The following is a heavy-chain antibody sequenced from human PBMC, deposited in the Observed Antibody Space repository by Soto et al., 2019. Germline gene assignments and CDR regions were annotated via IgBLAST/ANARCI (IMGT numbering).Heavy chain of an antibody. CDR3: AKDRSQYAYGSVF. CDR2: ISYDGSNK. Sequence: PGGSLRLSCAASGFTFSSYGMHWVRQAPGKGLEWVALISYDGSNKYYAESVKGRFTISRDNSKNTLDLQMNSLRAEDTAVYYCAKDRSQYAYGSVFWGQGTLVTVSS. J-gene: IGHJ4*02. V-gene: IGHV3-30*18. D-gene: IGHD3-10*01. CDR1: GFTFSSYG.